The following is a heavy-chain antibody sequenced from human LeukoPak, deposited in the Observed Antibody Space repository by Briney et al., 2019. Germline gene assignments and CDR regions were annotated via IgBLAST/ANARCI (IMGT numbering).Heavy chain of an antibody. J-gene: IGHJ5*02. CDR3: ARGGAITIFGVVIINWFDP. CDR1: GGSISSYY. D-gene: IGHD3-3*01. V-gene: IGHV4-59*01. Sequence: PSETLSLTCTVSGGSISSYYWSWIRQPPGKGLEWLGYIYYSGSTNYNPSLKSRVTISVDTSKNQFSLKLSSVTAADTAVYYCARGGAITIFGVVIINWFDPWGQGTLVTVSS. CDR2: IYYSGST.